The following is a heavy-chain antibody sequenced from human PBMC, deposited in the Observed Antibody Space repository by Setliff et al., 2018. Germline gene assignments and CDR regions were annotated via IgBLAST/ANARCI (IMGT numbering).Heavy chain of an antibody. V-gene: IGHV1-2*02. J-gene: IGHJ4*02. CDR3: AREVLSTVVAWDY. CDR1: GYAFGSSG. CDR2: INPNSGDT. D-gene: IGHD4-17*01. Sequence: ASVKVSCKASGYAFGSSGISWLRQAPGQGLEWMGCINPNSGDTTFAQKFQGRVTITRDTSNSTDYMDLSRLTSDDTAVYYCAREVLSTVVAWDYWGQGTLVTVSS.